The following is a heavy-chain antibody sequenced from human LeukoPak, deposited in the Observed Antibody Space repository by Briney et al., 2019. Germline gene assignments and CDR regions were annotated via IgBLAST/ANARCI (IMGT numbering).Heavy chain of an antibody. CDR1: GYTFTSYG. CDR3: ARDEYYYDRSGYNDAFDI. CDR2: ISAYNGNT. J-gene: IGHJ3*02. D-gene: IGHD3-22*01. Sequence: ASVKVSCKASGYTFTSYGISWVRQAPGQGLEWMGWISAYNGNTNYAQKLQGRVTMTTDTSTSTAYMELRSLRSDDTAVYYCARDEYYYDRSGYNDAFDIWGQGTMVTVSS. V-gene: IGHV1-18*01.